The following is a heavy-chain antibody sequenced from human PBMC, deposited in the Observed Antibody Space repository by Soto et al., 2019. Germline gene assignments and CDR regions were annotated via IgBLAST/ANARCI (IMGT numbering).Heavy chain of an antibody. V-gene: IGHV1-18*01. CDR2: ISAYNGNT. D-gene: IGHD3-10*02. J-gene: IGHJ4*02. CDR1: GYTFTSYG. Sequence: AASVKVSCKASGYTFTSYGISWVRQAPGQGLEWMGWISAYNGNTNYAQKLQGRVTMTTDTSTSTAYMELRSLRSDDTAVYYCVITIFGGGYFDYWGQGTLVTVSS. CDR3: VITIFGGGYFDY.